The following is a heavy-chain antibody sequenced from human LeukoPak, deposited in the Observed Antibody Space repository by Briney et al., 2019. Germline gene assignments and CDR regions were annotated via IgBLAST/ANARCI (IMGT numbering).Heavy chain of an antibody. CDR3: SRGAVNYYDSSGYDY. CDR2: IYTSGST. J-gene: IGHJ4*02. CDR1: GGSISSYY. V-gene: IGHV4-4*07. Sequence: SETLSLTCTVSGGSISSYYWSWIRQPAGKGLEGIGRIYTSGSTNYNPSLKSRVTMSVDTSKNQFSLKLSSVTAADTAVYYCSRGAVNYYDSSGYDYWGQGTLVTVSS. D-gene: IGHD3-22*01.